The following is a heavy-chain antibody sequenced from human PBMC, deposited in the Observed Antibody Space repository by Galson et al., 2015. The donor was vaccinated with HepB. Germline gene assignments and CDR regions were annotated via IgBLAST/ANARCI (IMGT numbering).Heavy chain of an antibody. J-gene: IGHJ4*02. Sequence: SLRLSCAASGFTFSSYGMHWVRQAPGKGLEWVAVIWYDGSNKYYADSVKGRFTISRDNSKNTLYLQMNSLRAEDTAVYYCARDGSGGIAVAYFDYWGQGTLVTVSS. CDR1: GFTFSSYG. CDR2: IWYDGSNK. D-gene: IGHD6-19*01. V-gene: IGHV3-33*01. CDR3: ARDGSGGIAVAYFDY.